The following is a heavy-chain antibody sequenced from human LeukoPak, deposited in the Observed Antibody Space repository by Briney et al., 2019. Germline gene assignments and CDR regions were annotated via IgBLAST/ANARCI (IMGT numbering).Heavy chain of an antibody. CDR1: GGTFSSYA. CDR3: ARWGPYGSGSYYFDY. D-gene: IGHD3-10*01. J-gene: IGHJ4*02. V-gene: IGHV1-69*13. CDR2: IIPIFGTA. Sequence: SVKVSCKASGGTFSSYAISWVRQAPGQGLEWMGGIIPIFGTANYAQKFQGRVTITADESTSTAYMELSSLRSEDTAVYYCARWGPYGSGSYYFDYWGQGTLVTVSS.